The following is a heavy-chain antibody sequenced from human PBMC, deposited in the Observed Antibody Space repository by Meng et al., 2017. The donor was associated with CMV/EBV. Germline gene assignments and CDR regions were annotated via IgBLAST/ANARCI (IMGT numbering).Heavy chain of an antibody. CDR1: GGNISSYY. CDR2: IYTSRST. CDR3: ARSMVVAGDWFDP. V-gene: IGHV4-4*07. Sequence: QVRLQLAGTRLQKPAETLSLTCTVSGGNISSYYWSWIRQPAGKGLEWIGRIYTSRSTNYNPSLKSRVTMSVDTHKNQFALKLSSVTTADTAVYYCARSMVVAGDWFDPWGQGTLVTVSS. J-gene: IGHJ5*02. D-gene: IGHD2-15*01.